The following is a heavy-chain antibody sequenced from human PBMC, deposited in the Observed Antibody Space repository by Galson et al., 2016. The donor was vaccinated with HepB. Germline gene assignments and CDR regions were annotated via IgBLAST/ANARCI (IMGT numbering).Heavy chain of an antibody. Sequence: SETLSLTCSVSGGSVSSYYWSWIRQPPGKGLEWIGYIYYSGSTNSNPSLKSRVTISVDTSKNQFSLKLSSVTAADTAVYYCARIDCSSSSCVYFDPWGQGAQVTVAS. V-gene: IGHV4-59*02. D-gene: IGHD2-2*01. CDR1: GGSVSSYY. J-gene: IGHJ5*02. CDR3: ARIDCSSSSCVYFDP. CDR2: IYYSGST.